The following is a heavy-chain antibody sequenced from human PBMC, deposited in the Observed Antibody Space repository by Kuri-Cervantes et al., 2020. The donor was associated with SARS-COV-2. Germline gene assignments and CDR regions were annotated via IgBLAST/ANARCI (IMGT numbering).Heavy chain of an antibody. CDR2: ISYDGSNK. CDR3: ARGLAIFGVRNAFDI. D-gene: IGHD3-3*01. CDR1: GFTFSSYA. V-gene: IGHV3-30*04. Sequence: GGSLRLSCAASGFTFSSYAMHWVRQAPGKGLEWVAVISYDGSNKYYADSVKGRFTISRDNSKNTLHLQMNSLRAEDTAVYYCARGLAIFGVRNAFDIWGQGTMVTVSS. J-gene: IGHJ3*02.